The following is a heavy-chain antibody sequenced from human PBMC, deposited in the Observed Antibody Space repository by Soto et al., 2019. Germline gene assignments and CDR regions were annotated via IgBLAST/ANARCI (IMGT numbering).Heavy chain of an antibody. D-gene: IGHD4-17*01. J-gene: IGHJ4*02. V-gene: IGHV4-39*01. CDR2: IYYSGST. CDR3: ASLKGDYVSY. CDR1: GDSISSSTYY. Sequence: PSETLSLTCTVSGDSISSSTYYWGWIRQPPGKGLEWIGSIYYSGSTYYKPSLKNRVTISVDTSKNQFSLKLSSVTAADTAVYYCASLKGDYVSYGGQETLVTVSS.